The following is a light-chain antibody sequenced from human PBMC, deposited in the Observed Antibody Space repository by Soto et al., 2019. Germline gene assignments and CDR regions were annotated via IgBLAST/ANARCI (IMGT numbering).Light chain of an antibody. CDR2: RTS. J-gene: IGKJ3*01. CDR1: QSVSNNY. V-gene: IGKV3-20*01. CDR3: QQYGSSLFS. Sequence: EIVLTQSPGTLSLSPGERATLSCRASQSVSNNYLAWYQQKPGQAPGLLIYRTSTRATGIPDRFSGSGSGTDFTLTISRLEPEDFAVYYCQQYGSSLFSFGPGTKVDIK.